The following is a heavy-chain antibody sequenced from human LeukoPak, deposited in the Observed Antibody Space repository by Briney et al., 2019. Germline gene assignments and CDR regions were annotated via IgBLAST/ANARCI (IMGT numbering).Heavy chain of an antibody. CDR3: AAYRFRGDTHYFDY. CDR2: IYTSGST. CDR1: GGSISSGSYY. J-gene: IGHJ4*02. V-gene: IGHV4-61*02. D-gene: IGHD3-10*01. Sequence: PSETLSLTCTVSGGSISSGSYYWSWIRQPAGKGLEWIGRIYTSGSTNYNPSLKSRVTISVDTSKNQFSLKLSSVTAADTAFYYCAAYRFRGDTHYFDYWGQGILVTVSS.